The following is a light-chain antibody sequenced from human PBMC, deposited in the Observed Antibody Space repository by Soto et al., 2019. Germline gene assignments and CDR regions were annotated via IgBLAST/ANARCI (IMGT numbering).Light chain of an antibody. V-gene: IGLV3-21*02. J-gene: IGLJ1*01. CDR2: DYS. CDR1: NTGRKS. CDR3: QVWDVSTFHHYL. Sequence: SYELTHPPAVSVALGHTARVTCGGNNTGRKSVHWYQQMPGQAPVLVVSDYSDRPSGIPERFSGSKSGNTATLTISRVEAGDEAEYYCQVWDVSTFHHYLFGTGTKVTVL.